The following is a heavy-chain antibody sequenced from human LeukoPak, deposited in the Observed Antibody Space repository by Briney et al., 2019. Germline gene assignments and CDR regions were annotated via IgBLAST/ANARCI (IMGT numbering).Heavy chain of an antibody. CDR2: IIPMFGTA. D-gene: IGHD6-19*01. V-gene: IGHV1-69*13. CDR3: ARGAYSSGSYYFDH. Sequence: SVKVSCKASGGTFSSYAISWVRQAPGQGLEWMGGIIPMFGTADYAQKFQGRVTITADESTSTAYMQLSSLRSEDTAVYYCARGAYSSGSYYFDHWGQGTLVTVSS. CDR1: GGTFSSYA. J-gene: IGHJ4*02.